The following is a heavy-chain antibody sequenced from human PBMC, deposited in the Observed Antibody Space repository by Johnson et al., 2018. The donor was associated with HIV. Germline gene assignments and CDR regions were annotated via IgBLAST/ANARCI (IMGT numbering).Heavy chain of an antibody. CDR3: ARDAPYCSGGTCYSDAFDI. CDR1: GFTFSNFW. V-gene: IGHV3-7*01. Sequence: VQLVESGGGLVQPGGSLRLSCAASGFTFSNFWMSWVRQAPGRGPEWVANIKQDGSEKYYVDSVKGRFTISRDNAKRSLYVEMNRLRAEDTAVYYCARDAPYCSGGTCYSDAFDIWGQGTMVTVSS. D-gene: IGHD2-15*01. J-gene: IGHJ3*02. CDR2: IKQDGSEK.